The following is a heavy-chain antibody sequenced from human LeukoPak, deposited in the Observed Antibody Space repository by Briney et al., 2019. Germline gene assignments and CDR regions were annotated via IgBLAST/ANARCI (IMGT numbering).Heavy chain of an antibody. CDR1: GDSISSGDYY. CDR2: IYYSGST. D-gene: IGHD2-8*01. V-gene: IGHV4-30-4*01. CDR3: ARVHGPQNWFDL. Sequence: PSQTLSLTCTVSGDSISSGDYYWSWVRQPPGKGLEWIGYIYYSGSTYYNPSLKSRLIISVDTSKNQFSLNLSSVTAADTAVYYCARVHGPQNWFDLWGQGTLVTVSS. J-gene: IGHJ5*02.